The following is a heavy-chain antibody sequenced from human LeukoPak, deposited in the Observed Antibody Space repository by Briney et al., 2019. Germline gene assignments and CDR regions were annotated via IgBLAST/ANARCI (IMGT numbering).Heavy chain of an antibody. V-gene: IGHV3-7*01. J-gene: IGHJ4*02. CDR1: GFTVSSNY. D-gene: IGHD5-18*01. CDR3: ASEYSYGLFDY. Sequence: GGSLRLSCAASGFTVSSNYMSWVRQAPGKGLEWVANIKQDGSEKYYVDSVKGRFTISRDNAKNSLYLQMNSLRAEDTAVYYCASEYSYGLFDYWGQGTLVTVSS. CDR2: IKQDGSEK.